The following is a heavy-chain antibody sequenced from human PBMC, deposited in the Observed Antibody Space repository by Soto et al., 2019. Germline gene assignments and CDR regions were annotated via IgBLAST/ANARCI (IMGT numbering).Heavy chain of an antibody. D-gene: IGHD2-8*02. V-gene: IGHV4-59*01. CDR2: IYYSGST. Sequence: SETLSLTCTVSGGSISSYYWSWIRQPPGKGLEWIGYIYYSGSTNYNPSLKSRVTISVDTPKNQFSLKLSSVTAADTAVYYCARDKAIWSWFDPWGQGTLVTVSS. J-gene: IGHJ5*02. CDR1: GGSISSYY. CDR3: ARDKAIWSWFDP.